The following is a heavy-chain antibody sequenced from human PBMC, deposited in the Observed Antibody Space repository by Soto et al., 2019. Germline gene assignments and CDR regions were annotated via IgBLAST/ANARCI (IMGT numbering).Heavy chain of an antibody. CDR1: GFIFSSHN. J-gene: IGHJ6*02. CDR3: ARLVASETGYGMDV. Sequence: GGSLRLCCAASGFIFSSHNMNWVRQAPGKGLEWVSSITGSSSYIFYADSVKGRFTISRDNAKNTVYLQVNSLRAEDTGVYYCARLVASETGYGMDVWGQGTTVTVSS. D-gene: IGHD3-9*01. CDR2: ITGSSSYI. V-gene: IGHV3-21*06.